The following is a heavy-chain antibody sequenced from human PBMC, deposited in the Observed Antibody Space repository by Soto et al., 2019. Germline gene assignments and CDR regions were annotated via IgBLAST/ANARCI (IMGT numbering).Heavy chain of an antibody. J-gene: IGHJ4*02. CDR1: GFTFDDYA. CDR3: AKDEGL. V-gene: IGHV3-9*01. Sequence: QPGGSLRLSCAASGFTFDDYAMHWVRQSPGKGLEWVSGISWNSGSIGYADSVKGRFTISRDNAKNSLYLQMNSLRAEDTALYYCAKDEGLWGQGTLVTVSS. CDR2: ISWNSGSI.